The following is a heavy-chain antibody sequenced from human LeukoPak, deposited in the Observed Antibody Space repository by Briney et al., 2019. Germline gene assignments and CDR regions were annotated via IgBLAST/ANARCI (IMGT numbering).Heavy chain of an antibody. V-gene: IGHV3-21*01. CDR1: GFTFSSYS. J-gene: IGHJ4*02. Sequence: PGGSLRLSCAASGFTFSSYSMNWVRQAPGEGLEWVSSISSSSSYIYYADSVKGRFTISRDNAKNSLYLQMNSLRAEDTAVYYCARLNGRDGYKRFDYWGQGTLVTVSS. CDR2: ISSSSSYI. CDR3: ARLNGRDGYKRFDY. D-gene: IGHD5-24*01.